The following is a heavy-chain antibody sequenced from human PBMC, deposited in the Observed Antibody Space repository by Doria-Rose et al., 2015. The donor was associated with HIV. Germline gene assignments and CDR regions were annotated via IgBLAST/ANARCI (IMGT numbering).Heavy chain of an antibody. D-gene: IGHD3-3*01. V-gene: IGHV4-31*03. CDR2: TYYTGTS. CDR1: GASVSSLGYY. CDR3: ARMGSYRELDY. Sequence: TLSLTCRVSGASVSSLGYYWIWIRQVPGKGLESLGYTYYTGTSDYSPSLKSRLNMAVDTSKNQFSLKLSFVTVADTAVYHCARMGSYRELDYWGQGALGIGSS. J-gene: IGHJ4*02.